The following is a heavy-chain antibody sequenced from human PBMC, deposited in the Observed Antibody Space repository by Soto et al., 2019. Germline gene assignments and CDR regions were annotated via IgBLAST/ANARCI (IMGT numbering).Heavy chain of an antibody. J-gene: IGHJ4*02. V-gene: IGHV5-10-1*01. Sequence: PGESLKISCKGSGYSFAGYWITWVRQKPGKGLEWMGRIDPSDSQTYYSPSFRGHVTISVTKSITTVFLQWSSLRASDTAMYYCARQAAYYYYSSGYYYGYWGQGTLVTVS. CDR2: IDPSDSQT. D-gene: IGHD3-22*01. CDR1: GYSFAGYW. CDR3: ARQAAYYYYSSGYYYGY.